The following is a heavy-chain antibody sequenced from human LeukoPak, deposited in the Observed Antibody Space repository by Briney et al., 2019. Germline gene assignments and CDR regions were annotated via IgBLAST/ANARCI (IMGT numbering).Heavy chain of an antibody. CDR2: IYYSGST. CDR1: GGSISSGDYY. Sequence: SQTLSLTCTVSGGSISSGDYYWSWIRQPPGKGLEWIGYIYYSGSTYYNPSLKSRVTISVDTSKNQFSLKLSSVTAADTAVYYCARAGNGILTGYFQNWYSDLWGRGTLVTVSS. V-gene: IGHV4-30-4*01. CDR3: ARAGNGILTGYFQNWYSDL. D-gene: IGHD3-9*01. J-gene: IGHJ2*01.